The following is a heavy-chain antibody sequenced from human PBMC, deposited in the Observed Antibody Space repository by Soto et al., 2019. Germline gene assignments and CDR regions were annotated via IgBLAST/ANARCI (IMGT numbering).Heavy chain of an antibody. D-gene: IGHD6-13*01. CDR3: ARDLLYSSRSTVRFDI. CDR2: INTYNGLT. Sequence: QVQLVQSGTEVKKPGASVKVSCKASGYTFTNYGISWVRQAPGQGLEWLAWINTYNGLTNYAQKLQGRVTLTTDTSTSTAYMELRSLRSDDTAVYYCARDLLYSSRSTVRFDIWGQGTMVTVSS. V-gene: IGHV1-18*01. CDR1: GYTFTNYG. J-gene: IGHJ3*02.